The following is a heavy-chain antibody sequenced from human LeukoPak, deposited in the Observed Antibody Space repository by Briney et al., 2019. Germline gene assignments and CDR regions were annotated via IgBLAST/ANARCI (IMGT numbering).Heavy chain of an antibody. CDR2: INTNTGNP. CDR3: ARGQGRGSWYRYHYYGMDV. J-gene: IGHJ6*02. V-gene: IGHV7-4-1*01. CDR1: GYTFTSYA. D-gene: IGHD6-13*01. Sequence: ASVKVSCKASGYTFTSYAMNWVRQAPGQGLEWMGWINTNTGNPTYAQGFTGRFVFSLDTSVSTAYLQICSLKAEDTAVYYCARGQGRGSWYRYHYYGMDVWGQGTTVTVSS.